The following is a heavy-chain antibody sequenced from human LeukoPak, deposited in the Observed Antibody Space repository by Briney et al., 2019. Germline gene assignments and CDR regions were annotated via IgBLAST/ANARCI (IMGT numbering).Heavy chain of an antibody. J-gene: IGHJ5*02. CDR2: INPNSGGT. V-gene: IGHV1-2*04. CDR1: GHTFTGYY. Sequence: ASVKVSCKASGHTFTGYYMHWVRQAPGQGLEWMGWINPNSGGTNYAQKFQGWVTMTRDTSISTAYMELSRLRSDDTAVYYCARGGLEEGSSWSVWFDPWGQGTLVTVSS. CDR3: ARGGLEEGSSWSVWFDP. D-gene: IGHD6-13*01.